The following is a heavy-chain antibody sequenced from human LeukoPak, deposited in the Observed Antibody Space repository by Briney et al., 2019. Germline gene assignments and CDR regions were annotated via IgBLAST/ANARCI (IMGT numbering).Heavy chain of an antibody. CDR1: GGSFSGYY. J-gene: IGHJ4*02. CDR3: ARYYDRSNYFDY. CDR2: IHYSGST. D-gene: IGHD3-22*01. V-gene: IGHV4-59*08. Sequence: PSETLSLTCAVYGGSFSGYYWSWIRQPPGKGLEWIGYIHYSGSTNYNPSLKSRVTISIDTSKNQFSLKVSSVTAADTAVYYCARYYDRSNYFDYWGQGTLVTVSS.